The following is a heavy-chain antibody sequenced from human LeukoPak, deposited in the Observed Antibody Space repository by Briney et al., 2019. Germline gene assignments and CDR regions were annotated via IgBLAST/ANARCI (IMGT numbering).Heavy chain of an antibody. J-gene: IGHJ6*02. CDR2: IIPIFGTA. V-gene: IGHV1-69*13. D-gene: IGHD2-15*01. Sequence: VASVKVSCKASGYTFTSYAMHWVRQAPGQRLEWMGGIIPIFGTANYAQKFQGRVTITADESTSTAYMELSSLRSEDTAVYYCARDCSGGSCYSRYYYGMDVWGQGTTVTVSS. CDR3: ARDCSGGSCYSRYYYGMDV. CDR1: GYTFTSYA.